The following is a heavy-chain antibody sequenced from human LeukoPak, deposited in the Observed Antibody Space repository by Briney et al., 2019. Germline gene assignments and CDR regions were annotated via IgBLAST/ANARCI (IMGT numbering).Heavy chain of an antibody. CDR2: IYHSGST. D-gene: IGHD3-10*01. CDR1: GGSISSGGYS. V-gene: IGHV4-30-2*01. CDR3: ARDGSGSYWNYFDY. J-gene: IGHJ4*02. Sequence: SETLSLTCAVSGGSISSGGYSWSWIRQPPGKGLEWIGYIYHSGSTYYNPSLKSRVTISVDRSKNQFSLKLSSVTAADTAVYYCARDGSGSYWNYFDYWGQGTLVTVSS.